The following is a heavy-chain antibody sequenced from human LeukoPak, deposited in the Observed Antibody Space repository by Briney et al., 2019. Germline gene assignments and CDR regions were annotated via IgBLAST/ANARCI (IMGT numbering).Heavy chain of an antibody. CDR3: ARVERQSGWYCFDC. Sequence: SETLSLTCTVSGVSISSYYWSWIRQPPGKGLEWIGYIYYSGSTNYNPSLKSRVTISVDTSKNQFSLKLSSVTAADTAVHYCARVERQSGWYCFDCWGQGTLVTVSS. CDR2: IYYSGST. V-gene: IGHV4-59*01. J-gene: IGHJ4*02. D-gene: IGHD6-19*01. CDR1: GVSISSYY.